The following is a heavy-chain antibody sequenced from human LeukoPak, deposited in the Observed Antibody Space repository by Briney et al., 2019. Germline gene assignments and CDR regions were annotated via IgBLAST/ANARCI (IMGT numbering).Heavy chain of an antibody. CDR1: GDSISGSSYY. D-gene: IGHD4-17*01. J-gene: IGHJ5*02. Sequence: SETLSLTCTVSGDSISGSSYYWGWIRQPPGKGLEWIGSMYYSGSTYYNPSLKSRVTMSVDTTKNQISLKLSSVTAADTAVYYCARESFVTTVTWVPNYRFDPWGQGTLVTVSS. V-gene: IGHV4-39*07. CDR2: MYYSGST. CDR3: ARESFVTTVTWVPNYRFDP.